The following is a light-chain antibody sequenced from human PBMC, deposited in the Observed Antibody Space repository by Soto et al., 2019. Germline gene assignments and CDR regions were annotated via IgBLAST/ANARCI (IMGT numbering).Light chain of an antibody. CDR3: QAWDSSTANVV. V-gene: IGLV3-1*01. Sequence: SYELTQPPSVSVSPGQTANITCSGDKLGDKYACWYQQRPRQSPVLVIYQHSKRPSGIPERFSGSNSGNTATLTNSGTQAMDEADYYCQAWDSSTANVVFGGGTKLTVL. CDR1: KLGDKY. CDR2: QHS. J-gene: IGLJ2*01.